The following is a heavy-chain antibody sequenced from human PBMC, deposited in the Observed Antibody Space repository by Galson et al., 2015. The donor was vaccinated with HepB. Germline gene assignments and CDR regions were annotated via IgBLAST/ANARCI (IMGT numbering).Heavy chain of an antibody. CDR2: IGWDDDK. CDR3: VRFSAGKYGGKVDTIEI. D-gene: IGHD4-23*01. Sequence: PALVKPTQTLTLTCTFSGFSLSTSGMCVSWIRQPPGKALEWLARIGWDDDKYYSTSLKTRLAISKDTSKNQVVLTMTNMDPVDTATYYCVRFSAGKYGGKVDTIEIWGQGTKVTVSS. V-gene: IGHV2-70*11. CDR1: GFSLSTSGMC. J-gene: IGHJ3*02.